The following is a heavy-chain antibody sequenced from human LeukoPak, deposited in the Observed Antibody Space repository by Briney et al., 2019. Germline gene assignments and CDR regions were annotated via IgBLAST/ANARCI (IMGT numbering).Heavy chain of an antibody. CDR2: ISSTGNT. J-gene: IGHJ6*03. Sequence: SETLSLTCTVSGGSITNCCWGWIRQPAGRGLDWIGRISSTGNTAYSPSLQSRVTMSVDTSKNQFSLKLNSVTAADTAVYYCARVPPSYSDSSKIYYYYYIDVWGKGIPVNVSS. D-gene: IGHD1-26*01. CDR3: ARVPPSYSDSSKIYYYYYIDV. V-gene: IGHV4-4*07. CDR1: GGSITNCC.